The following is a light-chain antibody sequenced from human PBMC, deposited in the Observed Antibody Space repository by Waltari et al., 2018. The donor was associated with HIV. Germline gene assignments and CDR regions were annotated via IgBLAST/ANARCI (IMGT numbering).Light chain of an antibody. J-gene: IGLJ2*01. CDR3: ASWDASLNGGV. Sequence: QSVLTQPPSASGTPGQWVTIFGSGSSFTLGGETVNWYQKLPGAAPKLLIYSNNQRPSGVPDRFSGSKSGTAASLAISGRQSEDEADYYCASWDASLNGGVFGGGTKLTVL. V-gene: IGLV1-44*01. CDR2: SNN. CDR1: SFTLGGET.